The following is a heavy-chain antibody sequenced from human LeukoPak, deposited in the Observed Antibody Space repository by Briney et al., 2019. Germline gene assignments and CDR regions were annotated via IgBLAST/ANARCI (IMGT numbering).Heavy chain of an antibody. CDR2: IYYSGRT. CDR1: GGSISSYY. J-gene: IGHJ4*02. Sequence: SETLSLTCTVSGGSISSYYWSWIRQPPGKGLEWIGYIYYSGRTSYNPSLKSRVTISVGTSKNQFSLKLSSVTAADTAVYYCARVPNSGWYYFDYWGQGTLVTVSS. V-gene: IGHV4-59*01. D-gene: IGHD6-19*01. CDR3: ARVPNSGWYYFDY.